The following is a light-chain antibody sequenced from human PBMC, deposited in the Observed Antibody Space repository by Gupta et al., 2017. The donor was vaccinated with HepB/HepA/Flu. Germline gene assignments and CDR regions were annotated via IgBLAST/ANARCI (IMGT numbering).Light chain of an antibody. CDR2: GNS. V-gene: IGLV1-40*01. CDR1: SSNIRAGYA. J-gene: IGLJ1*01. CDR3: QSYDSSLSGYV. Sequence: SVXTQPPPXSGAXGQXAXXSCXGSSSNIRAGYAVHWYQQLPGTAPKILIYGNSNRPSGVPDRFSGSKSGTSASLAITGLQAEDEADYYCQSYDSSLSGYVFGTGTKVTVL.